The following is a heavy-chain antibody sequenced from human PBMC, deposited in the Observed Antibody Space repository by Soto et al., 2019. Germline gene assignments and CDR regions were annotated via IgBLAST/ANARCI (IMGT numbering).Heavy chain of an antibody. D-gene: IGHD6-13*01. CDR1: GIPFNNYW. CDR2: IHPDEITT. Sequence: GGSLRLSCQASGIPFNNYWMHWVRQAPGKGLVWVSRIHPDEITTSYADSVRGRFTISRDNARSTLFLQMNSLRAEDTAVYYCTSLSAAVDGFAFDIWGQGTMVTVS. J-gene: IGHJ3*02. V-gene: IGHV3-74*01. CDR3: TSLSAAVDGFAFDI.